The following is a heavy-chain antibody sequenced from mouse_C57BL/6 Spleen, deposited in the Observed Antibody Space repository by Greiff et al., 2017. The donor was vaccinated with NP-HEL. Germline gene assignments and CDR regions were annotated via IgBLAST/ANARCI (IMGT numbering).Heavy chain of an antibody. CDR3: ARGRQLRLLDY. CDR1: GYTFTDYY. V-gene: IGHV1-26*01. CDR2: INPNNGGT. J-gene: IGHJ2*01. Sequence: VQLQQSGPELVKPGASVKISCKASGYTFTDYYMNWVKQSHGKSLEWIGDINPNNGGTSYNQKFKGKATLTVDKSSSTAYMELRSLTSEDSAVYDGARGRQLRLLDYWGQGTTLTVSS. D-gene: IGHD3-2*02.